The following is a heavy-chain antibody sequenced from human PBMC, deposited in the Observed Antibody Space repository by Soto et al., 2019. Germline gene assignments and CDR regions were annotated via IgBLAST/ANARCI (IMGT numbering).Heavy chain of an antibody. CDR2: INHSGST. CDR1: GVSLIAFS. D-gene: IGHD1-1*01. CDR3: ARGARVLIQPAVRSIWFAP. V-gene: IGHV4-34*01. J-gene: IGHJ5*02. Sequence: SETLSLTCAVNGVSLIAFSWNWIRQAPGKGLEWIGEINHSGSTKYNPSLKSRVTISVDRSKNQVSLNLTSVTAADTAVYFCARGARVLIQPAVRSIWFAPPGQRTLVPVSS.